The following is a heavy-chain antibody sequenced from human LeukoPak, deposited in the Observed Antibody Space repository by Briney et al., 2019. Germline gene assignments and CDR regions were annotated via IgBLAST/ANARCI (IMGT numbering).Heavy chain of an antibody. CDR3: ARVVNIVLKPQQQLAPALDFDI. Sequence: ASVKVSCKASGYTFTNFAISWVRQAPGQGLEWMGWISAYTFDTDYAENLQGRVTMTTDTSTSTAYMELRSLRSDDTAVYYCARVVNIVLKPQQQLAPALDFDIWGQGTMVTVSS. D-gene: IGHD2-8*01. CDR2: ISAYTFDT. CDR1: GYTFTNFA. J-gene: IGHJ3*02. V-gene: IGHV1-18*01.